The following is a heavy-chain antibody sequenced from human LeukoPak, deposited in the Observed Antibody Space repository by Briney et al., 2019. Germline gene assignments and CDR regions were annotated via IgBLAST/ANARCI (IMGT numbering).Heavy chain of an antibody. J-gene: IGHJ4*02. D-gene: IGHD3-3*01. CDR1: GYTFTDYY. CDR2: VGPEDGET. V-gene: IGHV1-69-2*01. CDR3: ATASPYDFWSGYFFDY. Sequence: GATVKISCKASGYTFTDYYMHWVQQAPGKGLEWMGRVGPEDGETIYAEKFQGRVTITADTSTDTAYMELSSLRSEDTAVYYCATASPYDFWSGYFFDYWGQGTLVTVSS.